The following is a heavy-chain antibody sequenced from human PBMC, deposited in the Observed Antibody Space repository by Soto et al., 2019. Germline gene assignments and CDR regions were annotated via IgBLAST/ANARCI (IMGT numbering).Heavy chain of an antibody. V-gene: IGHV3-7*03. CDR3: ARDPDHYDFWSGYSFSGMDV. Sequence: PGGSLRLSCAASGFTFSSYWMSWVRQAPGKGLEWVANIKQDGGEKYYVDSVKGRFTISRDNAKNSLYLQMNSLRAEDTAVYYCARDPDHYDFWSGYSFSGMDVWGQGTTVTVS. CDR1: GFTFSSYW. D-gene: IGHD3-3*01. CDR2: IKQDGGEK. J-gene: IGHJ6*02.